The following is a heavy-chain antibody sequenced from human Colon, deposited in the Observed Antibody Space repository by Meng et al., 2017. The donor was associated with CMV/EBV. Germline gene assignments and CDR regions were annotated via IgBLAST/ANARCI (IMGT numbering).Heavy chain of an antibody. CDR1: FSDYY. V-gene: IGHV3-11*04. J-gene: IGHJ4*02. CDR3: ARDRRHYDESSGYGSLDY. Sequence: FSDYYMSWTRQAPRKGLEWVSYISARSNTMYYADSVKGRFTISRDNAKNSLYLQMNSLRAEDTAVYYCARDRRHYDESSGYGSLDYWGQGTLVTVSS. CDR2: ISARSNTM. D-gene: IGHD3-22*01.